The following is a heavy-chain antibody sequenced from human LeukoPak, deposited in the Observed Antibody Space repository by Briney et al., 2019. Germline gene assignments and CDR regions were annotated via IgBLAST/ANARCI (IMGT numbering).Heavy chain of an antibody. D-gene: IGHD5-12*01. CDR2: ISGDGSIT. Sequence: GGSLRLSCAASGFTISGYWMHWVRQAPGKGLVWVSRISGDGSITAYADSVKGRFTISRDNSKNTLYLQMNSLRGDDTAVYYCANPQSRGYDYLDYWGQGTLVTVSS. CDR3: ANPQSRGYDYLDY. V-gene: IGHV3-74*01. J-gene: IGHJ4*02. CDR1: GFTISGYW.